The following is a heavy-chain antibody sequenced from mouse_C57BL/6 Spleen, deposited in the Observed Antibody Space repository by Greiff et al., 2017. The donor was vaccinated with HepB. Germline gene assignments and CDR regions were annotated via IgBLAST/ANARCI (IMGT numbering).Heavy chain of an antibody. Sequence: VQLQQSGPELVKPGASVKISCKASGYTFTDYYMNWVKQSHGKSLEWIGDINPNNGGTSYNQKFKGKATLTVDKSSSTAYMELRSLTSEDSAVYYCARRIYYGNYYYFDYWGQGTTLTVSS. CDR2: INPNNGGT. CDR1: GYTFTDYY. J-gene: IGHJ2*01. CDR3: ARRIYYGNYYYFDY. V-gene: IGHV1-26*01. D-gene: IGHD2-1*01.